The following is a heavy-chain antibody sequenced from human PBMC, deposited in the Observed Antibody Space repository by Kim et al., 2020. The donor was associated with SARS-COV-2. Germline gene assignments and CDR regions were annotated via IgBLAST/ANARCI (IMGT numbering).Heavy chain of an antibody. D-gene: IGHD3-3*01. CDR1: GYTFTSYA. CDR3: ARNGYYDFWSGYYSPGADYYYYYGMDV. V-gene: IGHV7-4-1*02. J-gene: IGHJ6*02. Sequence: ASVKVSCKASGYTFTSYAMNWVRQAPGQGLEWMGWINTNTGNPTYAQGFTGRFVFSLDTSVSTAYLQISSLKAEDTAVYYCARNGYYDFWSGYYSPGADYYYYYGMDVWGQGTTVTVSS. CDR2: INTNTGNP.